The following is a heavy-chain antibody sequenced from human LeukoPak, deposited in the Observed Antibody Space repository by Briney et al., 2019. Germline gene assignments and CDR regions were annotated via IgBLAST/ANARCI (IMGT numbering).Heavy chain of an antibody. CDR2: IYHSGST. CDR3: ARAPYGDYIGGYLDL. CDR1: GGSISSSNW. V-gene: IGHV4-4*02. J-gene: IGHJ2*01. Sequence: SETLSLTCAVSGGSISSSNWWNWVRQPPGKGLEWIGEIYHSGSTNYNPSLQSRVTISVDKSNNQFSLKLTSVTAADTAVYYCARAPYGDYIGGYLDLWGRGTLVTVSS. D-gene: IGHD4-17*01.